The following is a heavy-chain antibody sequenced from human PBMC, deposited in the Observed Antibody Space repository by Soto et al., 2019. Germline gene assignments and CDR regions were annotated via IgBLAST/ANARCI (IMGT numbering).Heavy chain of an antibody. J-gene: IGHJ5*01. Sequence: GGSLRLSCAASGFTFSSYGMHWVRQAPGKGLEWVAVISFDGSNKYYADSVKGRFTISRDNSKNTLYLQMNSLRGEDTAVYYWAKDLAPLWIQLCFHSWGEGTLVTVPS. CDR2: ISFDGSNK. V-gene: IGHV3-30*18. CDR1: GFTFSSYG. CDR3: AKDLAPLWIQLCFHS. D-gene: IGHD5-18*01.